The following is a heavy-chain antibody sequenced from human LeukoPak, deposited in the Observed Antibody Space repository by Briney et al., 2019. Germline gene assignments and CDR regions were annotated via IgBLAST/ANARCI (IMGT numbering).Heavy chain of an antibody. CDR3: AREGSAGSWYYFDY. Sequence: GGSLRLPCVASGFTFSSYEMNWVRQAPGKGLEWVSYISSSDNTIYYADSVKGRFTISRDNAKNSLYLQMNSLRAEATAVYYCAREGSAGSWYYFDYWGQGTLVTVSS. J-gene: IGHJ4*02. V-gene: IGHV3-48*03. CDR1: GFTFSSYE. CDR2: ISSSDNTI. D-gene: IGHD6-13*01.